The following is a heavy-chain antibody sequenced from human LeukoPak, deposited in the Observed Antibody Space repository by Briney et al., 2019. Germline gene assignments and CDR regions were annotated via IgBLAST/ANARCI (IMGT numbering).Heavy chain of an antibody. CDR3: ARDHGSYHLFDY. V-gene: IGHV4-59*12. J-gene: IGHJ4*02. CDR2: IYFSGST. Sequence: SETLSLTCTVSGGSINNYYWIWIRQPPGKGLECIGYIYFSGSTYYNPSLKSRVTISVDTSKNQFSLKLSSVTAADTAVYYCARDHGSYHLFDYWGQGTLVTVS. CDR1: GGSINNYY. D-gene: IGHD1-26*01.